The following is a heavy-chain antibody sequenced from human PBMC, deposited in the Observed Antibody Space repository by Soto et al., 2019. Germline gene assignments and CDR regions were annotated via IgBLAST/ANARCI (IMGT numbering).Heavy chain of an antibody. CDR2: IHAGNGNT. J-gene: IGHJ3*02. CDR3: AQTTVTTDAFDI. Sequence: ASVKVSCKASGYTFASYAMHWVRQAPGQRLEWMGWIHAGNGNTKYSQKFQGRVTITRDTSASTAYMELSSLRSEDTAVYYCAQTTVTTDAFDIWGQGTMVTVSS. CDR1: GYTFASYA. V-gene: IGHV1-3*01. D-gene: IGHD4-17*01.